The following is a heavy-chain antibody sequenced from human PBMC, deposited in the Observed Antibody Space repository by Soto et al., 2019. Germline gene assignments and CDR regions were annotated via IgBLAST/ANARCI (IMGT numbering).Heavy chain of an antibody. CDR3: ARDQHAHYDFWSGYYTYYYYGMDV. D-gene: IGHD3-3*01. CDR2: ISAYNGNT. V-gene: IGHV1-18*01. Sequence: ASVKVSCKASGYTFTSYGISWVRQAPGQGLEWMGWISAYNGNTNYAQKLQGRVTMTTDTSTSTAYMELRSLRSDDTAVYYCARDQHAHYDFWSGYYTYYYYGMDVWG. CDR1: GYTFTSYG. J-gene: IGHJ6*02.